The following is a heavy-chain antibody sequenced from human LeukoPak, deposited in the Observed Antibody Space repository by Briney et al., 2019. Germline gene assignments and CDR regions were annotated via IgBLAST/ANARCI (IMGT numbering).Heavy chain of an antibody. J-gene: IGHJ3*02. D-gene: IGHD7-27*01. Sequence: ASVKVSCKTSGYTFTGYYMHWVRQAPGQGLEWMGWINPNSGGTNYAQKFQGRVTMTRDTSISTAYMELSRLRSDDTAVYYCAREGAWGYGNAFDIWGQGRSATVSS. CDR3: AREGAWGYGNAFDI. CDR2: INPNSGGT. CDR1: GYTFTGYY. V-gene: IGHV1-2*02.